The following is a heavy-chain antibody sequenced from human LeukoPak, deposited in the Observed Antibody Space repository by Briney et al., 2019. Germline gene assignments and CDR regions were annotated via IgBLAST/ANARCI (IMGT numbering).Heavy chain of an antibody. J-gene: IGHJ4*02. D-gene: IGHD5-18*01. Sequence: PGGSLRLSCAASGFSVRTNYMSWVRQAPGKGLKWVSAISASGDTTYYADSVRGRFTISRDNSKNTLYLQMNSLRAGDTALYYCAKESLRGHSYGFDNWGQGTLVTVSS. CDR2: ISASGDTT. CDR3: AKESLRGHSYGFDN. CDR1: GFSVRTNY. V-gene: IGHV3-23*01.